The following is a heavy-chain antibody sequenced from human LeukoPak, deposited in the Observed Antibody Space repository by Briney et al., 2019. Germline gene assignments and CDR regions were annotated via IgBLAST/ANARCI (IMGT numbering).Heavy chain of an antibody. CDR3: ASFPGFGSGNYRLDY. V-gene: IGHV3-23*01. D-gene: IGHD3-10*01. Sequence: GGSLRLSCAASGFTFSTHAMTWVRQAPGKGLEWVSSIATGFDTYSADSVKGRFPISRDNSKNTLYLQMNNLRAGDTVLYNCASFPGFGSGNYRLDYWGQGTLVTVSS. J-gene: IGHJ4*02. CDR2: IATGFDT. CDR1: GFTFSTHA.